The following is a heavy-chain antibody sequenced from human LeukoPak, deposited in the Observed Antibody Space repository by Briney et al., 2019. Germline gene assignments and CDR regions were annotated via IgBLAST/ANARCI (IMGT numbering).Heavy chain of an antibody. CDR2: IYSDNT. CDR3: ASRAGAYSHPYHY. V-gene: IGHV3-53*01. Sequence: GGSLRLSCTVSGFTVSSNSMSWVRQAAGKGVEWVSFIYSDNTHYSDSVKGRFTISRDNSKNTLYLQMNSLRAEDTAVYYCASRAGAYSHPYHYWGQGTLVTGAS. CDR1: GFTVSSNS. J-gene: IGHJ4*02. D-gene: IGHD4/OR15-4a*01.